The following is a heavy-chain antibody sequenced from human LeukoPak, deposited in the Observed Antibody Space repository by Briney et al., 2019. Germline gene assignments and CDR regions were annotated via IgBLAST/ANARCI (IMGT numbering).Heavy chain of an antibody. CDR2: IYYSGST. CDR1: GGSFSSSSNY. V-gene: IGHV4-39*01. D-gene: IGHD3-3*01. CDR3: ARHSKTYYDFWSGPQLPIYFDY. Sequence: PSETLSLTCTVSGGSFSSSSNYWGWIRQPPGKGWEWIVSIYYSGSTYYNPSLKSRVTISVDTSKNQFSLKLSSVTAADTAMYYCARHSKTYYDFWSGPQLPIYFDYWGQGTLVTVSS. J-gene: IGHJ4*02.